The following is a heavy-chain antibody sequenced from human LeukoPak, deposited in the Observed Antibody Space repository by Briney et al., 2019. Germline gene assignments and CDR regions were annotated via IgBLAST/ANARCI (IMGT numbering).Heavy chain of an antibody. D-gene: IGHD3-10*01. CDR1: GGSISSSSYY. Sequence: PSETLSLTCTVSGGSISSSSYYWGWIRQPPGKGLEWIGSIYYSGSTYYNPSLKSRVTISVDTSKNQFSLKLSSVTAADTAVYYCARDKVLEDYYYYYMDVWGKGTTVTVSS. J-gene: IGHJ6*03. V-gene: IGHV4-39*07. CDR2: IYYSGST. CDR3: ARDKVLEDYYYYYMDV.